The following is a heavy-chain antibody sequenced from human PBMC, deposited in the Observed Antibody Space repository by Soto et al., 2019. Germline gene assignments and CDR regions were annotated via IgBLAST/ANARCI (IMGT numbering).Heavy chain of an antibody. CDR1: GGSISSSSYY. CDR2: IYYSGST. CDR3: ATRTDTIAEAGSEYFQH. V-gene: IGHV4-39*01. D-gene: IGHD6-13*01. Sequence: SETLSLTCTVSGGSISSSSYYWGWIRQPPGKGLEWIGSIYYSGSTYYNPSLKSRVTISVDTSKNQFSLKLSSVTAADTAVYYCATRTDTIAEAGSEYFQHWGQGTLVTVSS. J-gene: IGHJ1*01.